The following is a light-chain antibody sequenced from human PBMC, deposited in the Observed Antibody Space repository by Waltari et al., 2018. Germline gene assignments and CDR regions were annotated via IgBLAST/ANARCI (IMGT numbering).Light chain of an antibody. Sequence: DIQMTQSPSSLPASVGDRVTITCRASQSISSYLNWYQQKPGKAPKLLIYAASSLQSGVPSRFSGSGSGTDFTLTISSLQAEDVAVYYCQQYYTVSRTFGQGTRVEIK. J-gene: IGKJ1*01. CDR2: AAS. CDR3: QQYYTVSRT. V-gene: IGKV1-39*01. CDR1: QSISSY.